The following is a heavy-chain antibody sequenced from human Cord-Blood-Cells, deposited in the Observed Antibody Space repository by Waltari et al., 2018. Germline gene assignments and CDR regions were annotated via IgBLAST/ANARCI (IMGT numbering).Heavy chain of an antibody. CDR1: GFTFSSYG. D-gene: IGHD6-6*01. CDR2: IWYDGSNK. CDR3: ARDGGAARPLDY. V-gene: IGHV3-33*01. Sequence: QVQLVESGGGVVQPGRSLRLPCAASGFTFSSYGMHWVRQAPGKGLEGVAVIWYDGSNKYYADSVKGRFTISRDNSKNTLYLQMNSLRAEDTAVYYCARDGGAARPLDYWGQGTLVTVSS. J-gene: IGHJ4*02.